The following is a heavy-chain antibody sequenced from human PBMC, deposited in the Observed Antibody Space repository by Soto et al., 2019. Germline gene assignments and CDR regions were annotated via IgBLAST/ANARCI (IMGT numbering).Heavy chain of an antibody. CDR2: IIPIFGTA. V-gene: IGHV1-69*13. CDR1: GGTFSCYA. Sequence: ASVKVSCKASGGTFSCYAISWVRQAPGQGLEWMGGIIPIFGTANYAQKFQGRVTITADESTSTAYMELSSLRSEDTAVYYCALRLVGATYYFDYWGQGTLVTVSS. D-gene: IGHD1-26*01. J-gene: IGHJ4*02. CDR3: ALRLVGATYYFDY.